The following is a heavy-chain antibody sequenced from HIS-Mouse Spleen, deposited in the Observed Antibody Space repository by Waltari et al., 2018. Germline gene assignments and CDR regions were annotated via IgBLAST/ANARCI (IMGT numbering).Heavy chain of an antibody. J-gene: IGHJ4*02. CDR2: ISWDGGST. D-gene: IGHD6-13*01. CDR1: GFTFDDYT. CDR3: AKDSVGYSSSWYYFDY. V-gene: IGHV3-43*01. Sequence: EVQLVESGGVVVQPGGSLRLSCAASGFTFDDYTMHWVRQAPGKGLEWVSLISWDGGSTYYADSVKGRFTISRDNSKNSLYLQMNSLRTEDTALYYCAKDSVGYSSSWYYFDYWGQGTLVTVSS.